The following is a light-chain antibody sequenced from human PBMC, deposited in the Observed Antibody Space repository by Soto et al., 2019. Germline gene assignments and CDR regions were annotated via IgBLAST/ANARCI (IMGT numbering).Light chain of an antibody. Sequence: EIVMTQSPATLSLSPGERATLSCRASQSISNRLAWYQQKPGQAPRLLISGASTRATGIPARFSGSGSGTEFTLTISSLQSEDSAVYYCQQYNNWPLTFGGGTKVEIK. CDR1: QSISNR. CDR3: QQYNNWPLT. J-gene: IGKJ4*01. CDR2: GAS. V-gene: IGKV3-15*01.